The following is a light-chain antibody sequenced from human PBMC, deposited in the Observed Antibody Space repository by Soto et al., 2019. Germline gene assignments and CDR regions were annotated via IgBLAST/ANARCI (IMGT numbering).Light chain of an antibody. CDR2: GAS. Sequence: EIVLTQSPGTLSLSPGERATLSCRASQSVTSSYLAWYQQKPGQATRLLIYGASSRATGIPDRFSGSGSGTDFTFTINRLEPEDFAVYYCQQYGNSPWTFGQGTRVEIK. CDR3: QQYGNSPWT. V-gene: IGKV3-20*01. CDR1: QSVTSSY. J-gene: IGKJ1*01.